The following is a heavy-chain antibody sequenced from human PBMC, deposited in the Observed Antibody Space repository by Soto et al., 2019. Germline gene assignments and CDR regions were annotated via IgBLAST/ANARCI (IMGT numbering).Heavy chain of an antibody. Sequence: PGWSLRLSCASSVFTFISYAMHWVRQAPGKGLEWVAVISYDGSNKYYADSVKGRFTISRDNSKNTLYLQMNSLRAEDTAVYYCARDPVLLWFGELRTNYFDYWGQGTLVTVSS. CDR2: ISYDGSNK. CDR1: VFTFISYA. J-gene: IGHJ4*02. D-gene: IGHD3-10*01. V-gene: IGHV3-30-3*01. CDR3: ARDPVLLWFGELRTNYFDY.